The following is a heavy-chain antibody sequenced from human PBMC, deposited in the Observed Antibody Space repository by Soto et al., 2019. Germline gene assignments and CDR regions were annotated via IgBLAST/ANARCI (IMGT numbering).Heavy chain of an antibody. J-gene: IGHJ4*02. CDR1: GLTVSGKKY. CDR2: LYDVDGT. D-gene: IGHD3-22*01. CDR3: AKPYYYDSSGYPPALDY. Sequence: GGSLRLSCAAFGLTVSGKKYVAWVRQAPGKGLEWISALYDVDGTYYADSVKGRFTTSRDNSKNTLYLQMNSLRAEDTAVYYCAKPYYYDSSGYPPALDYWGQGTLVTVSS. V-gene: IGHV3-53*01.